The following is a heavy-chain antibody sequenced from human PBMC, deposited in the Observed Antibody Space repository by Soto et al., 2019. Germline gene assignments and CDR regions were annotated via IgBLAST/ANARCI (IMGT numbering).Heavy chain of an antibody. CDR2: VNPNSGGT. D-gene: IGHD2-15*01. CDR1: GYTINDYY. V-gene: IGHV1-2*02. Sequence: QVQLVQSGAEVKKPGASVKVSCTASGYTINDYYIHWVRQAPGQGREWMGWVNPNSGGTNYAQRFQGRVTRTRDTSISTAYMEMRGLSYDYTAVFYCARVKETSFVSLPCDAGMDVGGQGPTVPVSS. CDR3: ARVKETSFVSLPCDAGMDV. J-gene: IGHJ6*02.